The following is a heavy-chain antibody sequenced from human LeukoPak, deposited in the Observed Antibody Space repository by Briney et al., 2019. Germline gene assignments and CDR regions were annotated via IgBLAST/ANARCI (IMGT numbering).Heavy chain of an antibody. Sequence: ASVKVSCKASGYSFTNYDINWVRQATGQGLEWMGWMNPNSGNTGYAQKFQGRVTITRNTSISTAYMELSSLRSEDTAVYYCAKIYASGAGRASYYYYMDVWGKGTTVTVSS. CDR2: MNPNSGNT. D-gene: IGHD3-10*01. CDR3: AKIYASGAGRASYYYYMDV. CDR1: GYSFTNYD. V-gene: IGHV1-8*03. J-gene: IGHJ6*03.